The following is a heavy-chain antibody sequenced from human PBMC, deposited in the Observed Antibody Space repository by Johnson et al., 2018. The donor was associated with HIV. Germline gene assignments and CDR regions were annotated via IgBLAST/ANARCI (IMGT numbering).Heavy chain of an antibody. J-gene: IGHJ3*02. CDR1: GFTFSNAW. CDR2: IKSETDGGTT. D-gene: IGHD1-14*01. Sequence: VQVVESGGALVKPGGSLRLSCVASGFTFSNAWLSWVRQAAGEGLEWVGRIKSETDGGTTDYAAPVKGRFTISRDDSKTTLFLQMNSLKTEDTAVYYCTTNPVAFDIWGQGTMVTVSS. V-gene: IGHV3-15*02. CDR3: TTNPVAFDI.